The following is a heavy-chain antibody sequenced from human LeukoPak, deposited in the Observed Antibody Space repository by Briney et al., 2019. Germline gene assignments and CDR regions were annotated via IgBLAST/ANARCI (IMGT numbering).Heavy chain of an antibody. Sequence: GASVKVSCKASGYTFTGYYMHWVRQAPGQGLEWMGWINPSSGGTNYAQKFQGWVTMTRDTSISTAYMELSRLRSDDTAVYYCARDIIAVAGPPYYFDYWGQGTLVTVSS. CDR3: ARDIIAVAGPPYYFDY. J-gene: IGHJ4*02. CDR2: INPSSGGT. CDR1: GYTFTGYY. D-gene: IGHD6-19*01. V-gene: IGHV1-2*04.